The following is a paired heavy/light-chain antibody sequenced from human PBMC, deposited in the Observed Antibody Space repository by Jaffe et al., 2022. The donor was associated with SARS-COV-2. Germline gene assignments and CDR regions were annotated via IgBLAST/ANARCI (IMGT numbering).Light chain of an antibody. V-gene: IGKV1-5*03. CDR2: KAS. J-gene: IGKJ1*01. CDR1: QPVGRM. Sequence: DIQMTQSPSTLSASVGDTVNITCRASQPVGRMLAWHQQKPGKAPKVLIYKASDLKSGVPSRFSGVGSGTDFTLTINSLQPDDFATYFCQHYHTYSWTFGQGTKVEIK. CDR3: QHYHTYSWT.
Heavy chain of an antibody. CDR2: IFWNDDK. CDR1: GLSLNNAEMS. D-gene: IGHD1-26*01. V-gene: IGHV2-26*01. Sequence: QVTLKESGPVLVKPTETLTLTCTVSGLSLNNAEMSVTWIRQPPGKALEWLAHIFWNDDKSYNTSLRSRLTVSKDTSESQVVLTMTNMDPVDTATYYCARTELEWELVFVADWGQGTLVTVSS. CDR3: ARTELEWELVFVAD. J-gene: IGHJ4*02.